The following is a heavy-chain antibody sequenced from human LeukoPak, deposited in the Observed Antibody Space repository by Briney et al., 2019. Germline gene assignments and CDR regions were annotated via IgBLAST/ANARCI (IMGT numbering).Heavy chain of an antibody. CDR3: ARDVEAAPGVP. J-gene: IGHJ5*02. Sequence: KPGGSLRLSCAASGFTFSDAWMTWVRQAPGKGLEWIGSIYHSGSTYYNPSLKSRVSISVDTSKNQFSLKLSSVTAADTAVYYCARDVEAAPGVPWGQGTLVTVSS. D-gene: IGHD6-13*01. CDR2: IYHSGST. V-gene: IGHV4-38-2*02. CDR1: GFTFSDAW.